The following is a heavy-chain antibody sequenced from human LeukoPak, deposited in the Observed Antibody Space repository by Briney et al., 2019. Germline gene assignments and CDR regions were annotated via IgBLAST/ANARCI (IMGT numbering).Heavy chain of an antibody. D-gene: IGHD3-3*01. CDR1: GGSISNYY. CDR2: IYYSGDT. J-gene: IGHJ4*02. Sequence: PSETLSLTCTVSGGSISNYYWSWIRQPPGKGLEWIGYIYYSGDTNYNPSLKSRVTISVDTSKNQFSLKLTSVTAADTAVYYCASSHPLGSNNDYYTPFDYWGQGALVIVSS. CDR3: ASSHPLGSNNDYYTPFDY. V-gene: IGHV4-59*01.